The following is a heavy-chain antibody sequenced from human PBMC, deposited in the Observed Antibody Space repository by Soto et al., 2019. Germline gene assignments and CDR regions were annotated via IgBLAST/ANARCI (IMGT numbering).Heavy chain of an antibody. CDR2: IYYSGST. D-gene: IGHD2-21*02. J-gene: IGHJ1*01. CDR3: AGDCGGDCSNSNEYFQH. CDR1: GGSISSYY. V-gene: IGHV4-59*01. Sequence: SETLSLTCTVSGGSISSYYWSWIRQPPGKGLEWIGYIYYSGSTNYNPSLKSRVTISVDTSKNQFSLKLSSVTAADTAVYYCAGDCGGDCSNSNEYFQHWGQGTLVTVSS.